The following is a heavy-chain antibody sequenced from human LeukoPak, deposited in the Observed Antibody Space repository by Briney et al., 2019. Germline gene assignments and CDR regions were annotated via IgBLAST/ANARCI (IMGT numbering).Heavy chain of an antibody. D-gene: IGHD2-15*01. J-gene: IGHJ4*02. V-gene: IGHV5-51*01. CDR3: VRRQSGRSLRPATFDS. CDR1: GDSFIRSW. Sequence: NAGESLMISCKGSGDSFIRSWIGWVRQMPGKGLEWMGIIYPDDSDTRYSPSFEGQVTVSADKSISTAYLQWSSLKASDTAIYYCVRRQSGRSLRPATFDSWGQGPLVTVSS. CDR2: IYPDDSDT.